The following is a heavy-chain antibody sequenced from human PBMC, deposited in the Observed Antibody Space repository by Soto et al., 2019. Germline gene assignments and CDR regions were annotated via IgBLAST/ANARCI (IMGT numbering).Heavy chain of an antibody. CDR1: GYSFTSYW. Sequence: LKISCKGSGYSFTSYWIGWVRQMPGKGLEWMGIIYPGDSDTRYSPSFQGQVTISADKSISTAYLQWSSLKASDTAMYYCARLDDILTGYPYYFDYWGQGTLVTVSS. J-gene: IGHJ4*02. V-gene: IGHV5-51*01. D-gene: IGHD3-9*01. CDR2: IYPGDSDT. CDR3: ARLDDILTGYPYYFDY.